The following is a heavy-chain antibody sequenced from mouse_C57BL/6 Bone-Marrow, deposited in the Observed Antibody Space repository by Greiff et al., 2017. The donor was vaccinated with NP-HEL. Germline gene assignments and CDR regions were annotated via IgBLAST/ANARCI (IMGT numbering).Heavy chain of an antibody. D-gene: IGHD1-1*01. J-gene: IGHJ3*01. CDR1: GFTFSDYG. V-gene: IGHV5-17*01. CDR2: ISSGSSTI. Sequence: EVKLMESGGGLVKPGGSLKLSCAASGFTFSDYGMHWVRQAPEKGLEWVAYISSGSSTIYYADTVKGRFTISRDNAKNTLFLQMTRLRSEDTAMYYCAREGFCYYGSSPAWFAYWGQGTLVTVSA. CDR3: AREGFCYYGSSPAWFAY.